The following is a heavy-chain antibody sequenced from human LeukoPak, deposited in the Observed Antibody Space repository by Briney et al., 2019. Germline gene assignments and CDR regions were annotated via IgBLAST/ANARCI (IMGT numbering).Heavy chain of an antibody. V-gene: IGHV4-39*01. CDR1: GGPVRSSDSY. J-gene: IGHJ4*02. CDR2: IYYSGST. Sequence: SETLSLTCTVSGGPVRSSDSYWAWIRQPPGKQPQYIGSIYYSGSTYYNSALRSRVSISVDTSNNHFSLNMSSVTAADSAIYYCVRHGNDSPPDQWGQGTLVTVSS. D-gene: IGHD1-1*01. CDR3: VRHGNDSPPDQ.